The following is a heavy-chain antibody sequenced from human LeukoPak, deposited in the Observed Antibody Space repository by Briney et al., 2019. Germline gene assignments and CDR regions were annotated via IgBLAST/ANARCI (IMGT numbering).Heavy chain of an antibody. CDR2: INPNSGGT. Sequence: ASVKVSCKASGYTFTGYYMHWVRQAPGQGLEWMGWINPNSGGTNYAQKFQGRVTMTRDTSISTAYMELSRLRSDDTAVYYCARDYPYCGGDCYSPGIDYWGQGTLVTVSS. D-gene: IGHD2-21*02. J-gene: IGHJ4*02. CDR3: ARDYPYCGGDCYSPGIDY. V-gene: IGHV1-2*02. CDR1: GYTFTGYY.